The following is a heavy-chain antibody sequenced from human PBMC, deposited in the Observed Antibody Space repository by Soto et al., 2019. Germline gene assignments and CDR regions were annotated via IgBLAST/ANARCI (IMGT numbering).Heavy chain of an antibody. CDR3: ARGQYYSGGGEYWYFDI. CDR2: INAGKGNT. V-gene: IGHV1-3*01. CDR1: GYIFSNYA. D-gene: IGHD3-10*01. Sequence: QVPLVQSGTEVKKPGASVKVSCKASGYIFSNYAMHWVRQAPGQRLEWMGWINAGKGNTKYAQKFQGRVTITRETSASTAYMELSSLRSEDTAVYYCARGQYYSGGGEYWYFDIWGRGTLVTVSS. J-gene: IGHJ2*01.